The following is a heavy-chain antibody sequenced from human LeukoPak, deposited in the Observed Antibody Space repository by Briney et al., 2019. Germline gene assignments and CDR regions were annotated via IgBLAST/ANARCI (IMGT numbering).Heavy chain of an antibody. V-gene: IGHV4-34*01. CDR2: INHSGST. Sequence: PSETLSLTCAVYGGSFSGYYWSWIRQPPGKGLEWIGEINHSGSTNYNPSLKSRVIISADTSKNQFSLKLSSVTAADTAVYYCASGVDWFPYYYYMDVWGKGTTVTISS. CDR3: ASGVDWFPYYYYMDV. J-gene: IGHJ6*03. D-gene: IGHD3-9*01. CDR1: GGSFSGYY.